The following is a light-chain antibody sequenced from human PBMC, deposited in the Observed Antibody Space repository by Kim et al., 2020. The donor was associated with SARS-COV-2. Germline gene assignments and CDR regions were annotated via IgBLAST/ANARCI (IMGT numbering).Light chain of an antibody. J-gene: IGKJ1*01. CDR3: LQHSSYPWT. V-gene: IGKV1-17*01. CDR2: AAT. Sequence: ASVGDRVTITCRVSQDITNDLAWYQHKPGKAPKRLISAATSLQSGVPSRFSGGVSGPEFTLTIISLQPEDFATYFCLQHSSYPWTFGLGTKVDIK. CDR1: QDITND.